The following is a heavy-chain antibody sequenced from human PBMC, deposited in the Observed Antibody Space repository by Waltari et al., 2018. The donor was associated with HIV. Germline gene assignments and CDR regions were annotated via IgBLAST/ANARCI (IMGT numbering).Heavy chain of an antibody. CDR2: INSGGGT. CDR1: GSTFCTNR. V-gene: IGHV3-66*01. J-gene: IGHJ5*02. Sequence: EVQLVESGGGLVQPAGSLRFSCAAFGSTFCTNRSSWVRRAPGKGLEWVSLINSGGGTYYADSVKGRFTIYRDNTKNTLYLQMSSLRAEDTAVFYCATSSSGYLDHWGQGTLITVSS. D-gene: IGHD3-22*01. CDR3: ATSSSGYLDH.